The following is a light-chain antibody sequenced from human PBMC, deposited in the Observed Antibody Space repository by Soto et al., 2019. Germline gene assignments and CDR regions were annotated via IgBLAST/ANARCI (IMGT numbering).Light chain of an antibody. V-gene: IGLV2-11*01. CDR2: DVS. CDR3: SSYTGTYTYVV. CDR1: SSDVGRYNY. J-gene: IGLJ2*01. Sequence: QSALIPPRSVSGSPGQSVTISCTGTSSDVGRYNYVYWYQQHPGKAPKLMIYDVSQRPSGVPDRFSGSKSGNTASLTISGLQAEDEADYYCSSYTGTYTYVVFGGGTKVTVL.